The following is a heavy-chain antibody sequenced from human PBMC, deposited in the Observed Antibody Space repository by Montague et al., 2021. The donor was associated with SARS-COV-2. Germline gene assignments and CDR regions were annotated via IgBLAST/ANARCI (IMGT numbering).Heavy chain of an antibody. CDR1: GGSITDRPYC. V-gene: IGHV4-39*01. CDR2: FIYSRTT. J-gene: IGHJ4*02. CDR3: ARHWGIAAAGN. Sequence: SETLSLTCTVSGGSITDRPYCWGCIRQSPGKGLEWLGAFIYSRTTYYNPSLKSRVTISLATAKNQFSLKMTSVTAADTAVYYCARHWGIAAAGNWGQGTLVTVSS. D-gene: IGHD6-13*01.